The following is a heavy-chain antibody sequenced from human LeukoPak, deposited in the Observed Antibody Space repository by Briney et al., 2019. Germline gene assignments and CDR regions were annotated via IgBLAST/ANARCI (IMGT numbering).Heavy chain of an antibody. D-gene: IGHD6-19*01. CDR2: IYYSGST. Sequence: SETLSLTCTVSGGSISSYYWSWIRQPPGKGLEWIGYIYYSGSTNYNPSLKSRVTISVDTSKNQFSLKLSSVTAADTAVYYCARPQSSGWYYPFDYWGQGTLVTVSS. CDR3: ARPQSSGWYYPFDY. V-gene: IGHV4-59*01. J-gene: IGHJ4*02. CDR1: GGSISSYY.